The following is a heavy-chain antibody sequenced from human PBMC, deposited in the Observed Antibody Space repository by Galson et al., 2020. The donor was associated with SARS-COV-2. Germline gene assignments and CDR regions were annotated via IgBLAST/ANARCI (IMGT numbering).Heavy chain of an antibody. CDR1: GYTFTSYG. J-gene: IGHJ4*02. Sequence: ASVKVSCKASGYTFTSYGISWVRQAPGQGLEWMGWISAYNGNTNYAQKLQGRVTMTTDTSTSTAYMELRSLRSDDTAVYYCARVLSGGAVREPTGHLSGSYYFDYWGQGTLVTVSS. D-gene: IGHD3-10*01. CDR3: ARVLSGGAVREPTGHLSGSYYFDY. CDR2: ISAYNGNT. V-gene: IGHV1-18*01.